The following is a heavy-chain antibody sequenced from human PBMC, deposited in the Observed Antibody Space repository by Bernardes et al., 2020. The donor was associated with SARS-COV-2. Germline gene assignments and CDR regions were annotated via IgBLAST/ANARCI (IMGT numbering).Heavy chain of an antibody. V-gene: IGHV4-34*01. D-gene: IGHD2-2*01. CDR3: ARGRRVYCSSTSCSWDTRSNYDCYMDV. J-gene: IGHJ6*03. CDR1: GGSFSGYY. Sequence: SETLSLTCAVYGGSFSGYYWSWIRQPPGKGLEWIGEINHSGSTNYNPSLKSRVTISVDTSKNQFSLKLSSVTAADTAVYYCARGRRVYCSSTSCSWDTRSNYDCYMDVWGKGTPVTVSS. CDR2: INHSGST.